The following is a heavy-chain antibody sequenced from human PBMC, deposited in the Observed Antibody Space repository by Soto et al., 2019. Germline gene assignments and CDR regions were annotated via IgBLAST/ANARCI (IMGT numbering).Heavy chain of an antibody. CDR2: IYSGGYT. CDR1: GFTVSSDY. D-gene: IGHD3-22*01. J-gene: IGHJ3*02. V-gene: IGHV3-53*01. CDR3: ARYVDDNGYYDADAFEI. Sequence: GGSLRLSCAASGFTVSSDYMTWVRQAPGKGLECVSIIYSGGYTHYADSVKGRFTISRDNSKNTLYLQMDSLRAEDTAVYYCARYVDDNGYYDADAFEIWGRGTMVTVSS.